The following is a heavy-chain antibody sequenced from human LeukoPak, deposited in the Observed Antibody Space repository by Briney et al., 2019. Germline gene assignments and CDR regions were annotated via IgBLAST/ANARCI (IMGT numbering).Heavy chain of an antibody. CDR3: AKDGGSYPDYGMDV. CDR2: ISGSGGST. V-gene: IGHV3-23*01. Sequence: GGSLRLSCAASGFTFSSYAMSWVRQAPGKGLEWVSAISGSGGSTYYADSVKGRFTISRDNSKNTLYLQMNSLRAEDTAVYYCAKDGGSYPDYGMDVWGQGTTVTVSS. J-gene: IGHJ6*02. D-gene: IGHD1-26*01. CDR1: GFTFSSYA.